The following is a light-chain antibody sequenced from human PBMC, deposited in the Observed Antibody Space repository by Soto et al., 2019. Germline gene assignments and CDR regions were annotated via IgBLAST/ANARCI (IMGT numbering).Light chain of an antibody. CDR1: SSDVGAYKY. CDR3: SSYASSSTL. V-gene: IGLV2-14*01. CDR2: EVS. J-gene: IGLJ2*01. Sequence: QSALTQPASVSGSAGQSITISCTGSSSDVGAYKYVSWYQQHPGKAPKLIIYEVSNRPSGVSNRFSGSKSGNTASLTISGLQAEDEADYYCSSYASSSTLFGGGTKLTVL.